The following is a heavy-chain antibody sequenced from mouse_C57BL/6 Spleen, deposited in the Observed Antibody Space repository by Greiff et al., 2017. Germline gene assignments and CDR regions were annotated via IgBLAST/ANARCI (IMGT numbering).Heavy chain of an antibody. CDR3: ARYYYGYYYAMDY. Sequence: VQLQQSGPELVKPGASVKISCKASGYAFSSSWMNWVKQRPGKGLEWIGRIYPGDGDTNYNGKFKGKATLTADKSSSTAYMQLSSLTSEDSAVYFCARYYYGYYYAMDYWGQGTSVTVSS. V-gene: IGHV1-82*01. D-gene: IGHD1-1*01. CDR2: IYPGDGDT. CDR1: GYAFSSSW. J-gene: IGHJ4*01.